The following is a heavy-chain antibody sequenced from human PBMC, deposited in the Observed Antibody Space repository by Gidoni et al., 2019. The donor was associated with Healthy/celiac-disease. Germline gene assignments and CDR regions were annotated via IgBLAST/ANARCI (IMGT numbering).Heavy chain of an antibody. J-gene: IGHJ5*02. D-gene: IGHD3-16*02. V-gene: IGHV3-49*03. CDR3: TRGGGLHLGELSLFPNWFDP. CDR2: IRSKAYGGTT. CDR1: GFTFGDYA. Sequence: EVQLVESGGGLVQPGRSLRLSCTASGFTFGDYAMSWFRQAPGKGLEWVGFIRSKAYGGTTEYAASVKGRFTISRDDSKSIAYLQMNSLKTEDTAVYYCTRGGGLHLGELSLFPNWFDPWGQGTLVTVSS.